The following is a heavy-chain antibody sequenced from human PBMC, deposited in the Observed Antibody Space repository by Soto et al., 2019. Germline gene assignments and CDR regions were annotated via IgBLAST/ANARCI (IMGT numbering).Heavy chain of an antibody. V-gene: IGHV1-8*01. Sequence: QVQLVQSGAEVKKPGASVKVSFKASGYTLTRYDVNWVRQATGQGLEWIGWMNPNSGNTGYAQKFQGRVTMTRNTAISTAYRELSSLRSEDTAVYYCARNARFATWGMDVWGQGTTVTVSS. J-gene: IGHJ6*02. CDR2: MNPNSGNT. CDR3: ARNARFATWGMDV. CDR1: GYTLTRYD. D-gene: IGHD3-16*01.